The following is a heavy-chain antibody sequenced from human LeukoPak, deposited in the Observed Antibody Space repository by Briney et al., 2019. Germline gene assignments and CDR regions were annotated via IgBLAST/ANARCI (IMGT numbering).Heavy chain of an antibody. J-gene: IGHJ4*02. CDR3: ARGYSGIYFDY. CDR2: ISSSSSYI. D-gene: IGHD1-26*01. CDR1: GFTFSSFS. Sequence: GGSLRLSCAASGFTFSSFSMNWVRQAPGKGLEWVSSISSSSSYIYYADSVKGRFTISRDNAKNSLYLKMNSLRAEDTAVYYCARGYSGIYFDYWGQGTLVTVSS. V-gene: IGHV3-21*01.